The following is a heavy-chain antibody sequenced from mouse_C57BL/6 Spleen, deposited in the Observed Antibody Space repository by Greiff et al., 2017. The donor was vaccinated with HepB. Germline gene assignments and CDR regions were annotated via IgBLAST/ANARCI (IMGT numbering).Heavy chain of an antibody. CDR1: GFTFSDYG. D-gene: IGHD2-4*01. CDR3: ATYYDYDERAMDY. Sequence: EVKLMESGGGLVKPGGSLKLSCAASGFTFSDYGMHWVRQAPEKGLEWVAYISSGSSTIYYADTVKGRFTISRDNAKNTLFLQMTSLRSEDTAMYYCATYYDYDERAMDYWGQGTSVTVSS. CDR2: ISSGSSTI. J-gene: IGHJ4*01. V-gene: IGHV5-17*01.